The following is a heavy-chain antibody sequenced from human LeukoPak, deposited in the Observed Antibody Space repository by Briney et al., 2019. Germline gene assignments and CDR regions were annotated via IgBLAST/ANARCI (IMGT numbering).Heavy chain of an antibody. Sequence: GGSLRLSCAASGFTFSSSEMTWVRQAPGKGLEWVSAINRSGGSTYADSVKGRFTISRDNSKNTLYLQMNSLRAEDTAIYYCAKTIPYWYLDLWGRGTLVTVSS. CDR1: GFTFSSSE. D-gene: IGHD5-24*01. CDR2: INRSGGST. J-gene: IGHJ2*01. V-gene: IGHV3-23*01. CDR3: AKTIPYWYLDL.